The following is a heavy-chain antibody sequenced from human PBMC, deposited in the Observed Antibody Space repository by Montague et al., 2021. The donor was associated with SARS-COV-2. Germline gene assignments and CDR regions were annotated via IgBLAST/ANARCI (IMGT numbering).Heavy chain of an antibody. V-gene: IGHV6-1*01. J-gene: IGHJ4*02. Sequence: NDYAVTVKSRITINPATSKNQISLQLNSVTPEDTAVYYCARTSASSDYWGRGTLVTVSS. D-gene: IGHD1-26*01. CDR3: ARTSASSDY. CDR2: N.